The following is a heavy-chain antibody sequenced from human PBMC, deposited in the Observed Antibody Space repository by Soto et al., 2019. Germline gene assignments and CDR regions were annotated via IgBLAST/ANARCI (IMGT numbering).Heavy chain of an antibody. CDR1: GFTFSSYA. CDR3: ARDPYRSIAVAGFDY. V-gene: IGHV3-30-3*01. D-gene: IGHD6-19*01. CDR2: ISYDGSNK. J-gene: IGHJ4*02. Sequence: GGSLRLSCAASGFTFSSYAMHWVRQAPGKGLEWVAVISYDGSNKYYADSVKGRFTISRDNSKNTLYLQMNSLRAEDTAVYYCARDPYRSIAVAGFDYWGQGTLVTVSS.